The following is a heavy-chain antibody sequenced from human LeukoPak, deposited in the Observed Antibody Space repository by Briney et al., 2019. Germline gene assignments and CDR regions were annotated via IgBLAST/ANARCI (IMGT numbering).Heavy chain of an antibody. CDR3: ARSDPPDYYGMDV. CDR1: GGSISSYY. CDR2: IYYSGST. Sequence: SETLSLTCTVSGGSISSYYWSWIRQPPGKGLGWIGYIYYSGSTNYNPSLKSRITISVDTSKNQFSLKLSSVTAADTAVYYCARSDPPDYYGMDVWGKGTTVTVSS. V-gene: IGHV4-59*01. J-gene: IGHJ6*04.